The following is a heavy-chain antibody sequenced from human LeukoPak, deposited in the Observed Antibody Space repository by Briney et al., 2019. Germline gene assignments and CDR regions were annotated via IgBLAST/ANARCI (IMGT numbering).Heavy chain of an antibody. CDR2: ISYSGPT. V-gene: IGHV4-59*01. Sequence: SETLSLTCTVSGGSISSYYWSWIRQPPGKGLEWIGYISYSGPTDYNPSLKSRVTISVDTSTNQFSLKLSSVTAADTAVYYCSTDSDYEGTNAFDIWGQGTMVTVSS. J-gene: IGHJ3*02. CDR3: STDSDYEGTNAFDI. D-gene: IGHD4-11*01. CDR1: GGSISSYY.